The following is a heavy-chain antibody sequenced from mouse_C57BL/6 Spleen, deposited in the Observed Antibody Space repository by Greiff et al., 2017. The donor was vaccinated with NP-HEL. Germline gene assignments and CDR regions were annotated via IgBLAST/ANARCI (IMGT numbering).Heavy chain of an antibody. V-gene: IGHV1-69*01. CDR3: ARSVITTVVAGAMDY. CDR2: IDPSDSYT. D-gene: IGHD1-1*01. J-gene: IGHJ4*01. Sequence: QVQLQQPGAELVMPGASVKLSCKASGYTFTSYWMHWVKQRPGQGLEWIGEIDPSDSYTNYNQKFKGKSTLTVDKSSSTAYMQLSSLPSEDSAVYYCARSVITTVVAGAMDYWGQGTSVTVSS. CDR1: GYTFTSYW.